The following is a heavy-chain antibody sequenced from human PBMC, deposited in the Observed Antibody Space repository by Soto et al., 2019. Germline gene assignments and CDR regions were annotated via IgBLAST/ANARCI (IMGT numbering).Heavy chain of an antibody. CDR1: GFTFSNYG. V-gene: IGHV3-33*01. CDR3: ARDDEYSGNGMDV. CDR2: ILNDGSNR. J-gene: IGHJ6*02. D-gene: IGHD3-10*01. Sequence: QVQLVESGGGVVQPGRSLTLSCAASGFTFSNYGMHWVRQAPGKGLEWVAVILNDGSNRYHADSVKDRFTNSRDNSKKTLYLQMNSLRAEDTAVYYCARDDEYSGNGMDVWGQGTTVTVS.